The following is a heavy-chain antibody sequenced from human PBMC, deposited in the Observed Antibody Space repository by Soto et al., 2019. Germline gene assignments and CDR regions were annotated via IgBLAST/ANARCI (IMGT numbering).Heavy chain of an antibody. D-gene: IGHD6-19*01. J-gene: IGHJ4*02. CDR1: GFTFSDYA. V-gene: IGHV3-30*18. CDR2: VSHDGRNT. Sequence: VQLVESGGGVVQPGRSLRLSCAASGFTFSDYAMHWVRQAPGKGLEWVSVVSHDGRNTHYADSVKGRFTISRDSSKNTVSLEMTSLRAEDTAVYYGAKGGRQWLVTSDFNYWGQGALVTVSS. CDR3: AKGGRQWLVTSDFNY.